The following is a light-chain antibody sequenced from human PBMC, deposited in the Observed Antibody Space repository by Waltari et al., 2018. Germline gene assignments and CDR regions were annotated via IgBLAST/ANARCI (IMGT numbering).Light chain of an antibody. J-gene: IGKJ1*01. CDR1: QRLVHSDGKTY. V-gene: IGKV2-30*02. CDR3: RQDTHWPLT. Sequence: EVVMTQSELSLRGPVGQPASISCRPSQRLVHSDGKTYVNWVQERPGQSPRRLIYKVSNRDSGVPDRFSGSGSGTDFTLKSSRGEAEDVGVYYCRQDTHWPLTFGQGTKVEIK. CDR2: KVS.